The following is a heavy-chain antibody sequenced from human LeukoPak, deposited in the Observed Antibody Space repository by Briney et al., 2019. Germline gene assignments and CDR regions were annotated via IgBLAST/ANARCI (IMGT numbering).Heavy chain of an antibody. J-gene: IGHJ3*02. Sequence: GASVKVSCKASGYTFTSYDINWVRQATGQGLEWMGWMNPNSGNTGYAQKFQGRVTMTRDTSTSTVYMELSSLRSEDTAVYYCARARAVRDAFDIWGQGTMVTVSS. CDR2: MNPNSGNT. V-gene: IGHV1-8*01. CDR1: GYTFTSYD. CDR3: ARARAVRDAFDI. D-gene: IGHD6-19*01.